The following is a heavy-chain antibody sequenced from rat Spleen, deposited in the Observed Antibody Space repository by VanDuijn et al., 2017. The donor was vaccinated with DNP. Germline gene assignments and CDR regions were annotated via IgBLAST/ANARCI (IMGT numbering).Heavy chain of an antibody. Sequence: EVQLVESGGGLVQPGRSLKLSCAVSRITFSDHNMAWVRQAPKKGLEWVASITNTGGSTYYPDSVKGRFTISRDNAKSTLYLQMNSLRSEDTATYYCTEGGGYWGQGVMVTVSS. CDR2: ITNTGGST. D-gene: IGHD1-11*01. J-gene: IGHJ2*01. CDR1: RITFSDHN. CDR3: TEGGGY. V-gene: IGHV5-20*01.